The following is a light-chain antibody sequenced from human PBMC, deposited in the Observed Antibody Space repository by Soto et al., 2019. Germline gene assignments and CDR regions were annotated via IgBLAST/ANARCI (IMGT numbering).Light chain of an antibody. CDR2: DAS. CDR3: QQYNSYSPWT. V-gene: IGKV1-5*01. CDR1: QSISSW. J-gene: IGKJ1*01. Sequence: DIQMTQSPSTLSASVGDRVTITCRASQSISSWLAWYQQKPGKAPKLLIYDASSLESGVPSRFSGSGSGTEFTLTISCLQPDDFATDYCQQYNSYSPWTFGQGTKVEIK.